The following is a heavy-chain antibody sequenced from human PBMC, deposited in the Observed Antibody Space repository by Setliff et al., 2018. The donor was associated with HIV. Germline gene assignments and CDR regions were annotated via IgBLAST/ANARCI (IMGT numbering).Heavy chain of an antibody. CDR1: GGSFSGYY. CDR3: TRKKTGQFGAFNM. Sequence: LPETLSLTCAVYGGSFSGYYWSWIRQPPGKGLEWIGEINHSGSTNYNPSLKSRVTISVDTSKNQFSLKLSSVTAADTAVYYCTRKKTGQFGAFNMWGRGTLVTVS. V-gene: IGHV4-34*01. J-gene: IGHJ3*02. CDR2: INHSGST. D-gene: IGHD7-27*01.